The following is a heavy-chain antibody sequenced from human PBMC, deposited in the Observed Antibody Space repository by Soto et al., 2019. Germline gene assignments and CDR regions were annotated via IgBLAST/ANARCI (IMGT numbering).Heavy chain of an antibody. J-gene: IGHJ4*02. Sequence: QVQLVESGGGVVQPGRSLRLSCAASGFTFSSYGMHWVRQAPGKGLEWVAVISYDGSNKYYADSVKGRFTISRDNSKNTLYLQMNSLRAEDTAVYYCTKKRHDSSGYYPDDYWGQGTLVTVSS. D-gene: IGHD3-22*01. CDR3: TKKRHDSSGYYPDDY. CDR2: ISYDGSNK. CDR1: GFTFSSYG. V-gene: IGHV3-30*18.